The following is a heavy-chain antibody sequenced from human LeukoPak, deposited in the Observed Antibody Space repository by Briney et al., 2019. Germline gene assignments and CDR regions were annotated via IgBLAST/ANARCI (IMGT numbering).Heavy chain of an antibody. CDR1: RLTFNSNA. D-gene: IGHD3-22*01. J-gene: IGHJ4*02. V-gene: IGHV3-23*01. CDR2: ISVSGGSE. Sequence: GGSLRVSCVVSRLTFNSNAMYWVRQAQGKGLEWVSGISVSGGSEYYADSVKGRFSVSRDNSKHTVYLQMNSLRAEDTAVYFCASHAHDYDSSGYFDSWGQGALVTVSS. CDR3: ASHAHDYDSSGYFDS.